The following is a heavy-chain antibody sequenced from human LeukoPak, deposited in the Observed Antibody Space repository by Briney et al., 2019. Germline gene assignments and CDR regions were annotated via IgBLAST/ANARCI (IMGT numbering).Heavy chain of an antibody. CDR3: ATQTLHTAMAFDY. Sequence: ASVKVSCKVSGYTLTVSSMHWVREAPGKGLEGRGGFDPEDGETIYAQKFQGRVTMTEDTSTDTAYMELSSLRSEDKAVYYCATQTLHTAMAFDYWGQGTLVTVSS. D-gene: IGHD5-18*01. CDR2: FDPEDGET. V-gene: IGHV1-24*01. J-gene: IGHJ4*02. CDR1: GYTLTVSS.